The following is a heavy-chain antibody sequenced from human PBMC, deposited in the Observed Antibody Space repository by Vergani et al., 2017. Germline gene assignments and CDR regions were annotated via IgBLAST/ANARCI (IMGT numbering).Heavy chain of an antibody. CDR2: IRSKAYGQAT. V-gene: IGHV3-49*03. J-gene: IGHJ4*02. Sequence: EVQLVESGGDLVQPGRSLRLSCTASGFTFGYYAMDWFRQAPGQGLEWVGGIRSKAYGQATIYAASVKGRFTISRDDSKSIAYLQMNNLQTEDTAVYYCTRDRLDDSYAYFDYWGQGTLVTVSP. D-gene: IGHD3-16*01. CDR1: GFTFGYYA. CDR3: TRDRLDDSYAYFDY.